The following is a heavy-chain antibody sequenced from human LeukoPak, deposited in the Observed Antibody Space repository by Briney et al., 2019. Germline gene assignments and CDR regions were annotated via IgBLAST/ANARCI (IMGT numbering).Heavy chain of an antibody. J-gene: IGHJ6*02. CDR2: MSSKGNSR. V-gene: IGHV3-30*01. CDR1: GFTFNNYA. CDR3: ARGTAYYYGMDV. Sequence: PGGSLRLSCAASGFTFNNYAMHWVRQAPGKGLEWVTIMSSKGNSRFYANSVRGRFTVSRDSSNNTLYLQMNGLSAKDTAVYYCARGTAYYYGMDVWGQGTTVIVSS. D-gene: IGHD5-18*01.